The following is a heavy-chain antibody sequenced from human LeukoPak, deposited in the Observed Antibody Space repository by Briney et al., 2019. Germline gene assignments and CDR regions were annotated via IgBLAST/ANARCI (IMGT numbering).Heavy chain of an antibody. J-gene: IGHJ4*02. CDR1: GYTFTSYA. CDR2: INAGNGNT. CDR3: ARDRGDYYGSGYFDY. Sequence: ASVKVSCKASGYTFTSYAMHWARQAPGQRLEWMGWINAGNGNTKYSQKFQGRVTITRDTSASTAYMELSSLRSEDTAVYYCARDRGDYYGSGYFDYWGQGTLVTVSS. D-gene: IGHD3-10*01. V-gene: IGHV1-3*01.